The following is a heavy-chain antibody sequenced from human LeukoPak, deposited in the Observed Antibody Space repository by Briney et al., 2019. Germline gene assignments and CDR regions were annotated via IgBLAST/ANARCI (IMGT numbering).Heavy chain of an antibody. CDR1: EFSVGSNY. CDR3: ARVVDHDYGDYYLDY. CDR2: IYSGGDT. J-gene: IGHJ4*02. Sequence: GGSLRLSCAASEFSVGSNYMTWVRQAPGKGLEWVSLIYSGGDTYYADSVKGRFTISRDNSKNTLYLQMNSLRAEDTAVYYCARVVDHDYGDYYLDYWGQGTLVTVSS. V-gene: IGHV3-53*01. D-gene: IGHD4-17*01.